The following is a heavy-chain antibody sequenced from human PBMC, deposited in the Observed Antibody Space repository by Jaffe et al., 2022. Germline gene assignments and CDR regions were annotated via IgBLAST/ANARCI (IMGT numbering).Heavy chain of an antibody. V-gene: IGHV3-21*01. CDR2: ISSSSSYI. Sequence: EVQLVESGGGLVKPGGSLRLSCAASGFTFSSYSMNWVRQAPGKGLEWVSSISSSSSYIYYADSVKGRFTISRDNAKNSLYLQMNSLRAEDTAVYYCARDYPIESNDYGDYYWGQGTLVTVSS. D-gene: IGHD4-17*01. J-gene: IGHJ4*02. CDR1: GFTFSSYS. CDR3: ARDYPIESNDYGDYY.